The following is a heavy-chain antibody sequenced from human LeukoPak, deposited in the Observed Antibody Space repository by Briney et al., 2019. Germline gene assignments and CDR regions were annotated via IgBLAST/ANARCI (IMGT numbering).Heavy chain of an antibody. D-gene: IGHD6-19*01. V-gene: IGHV3-23*01. Sequence: GGSLRLSCAATGLTFSSYAMSWVRQAPGKGLEWVSAISGSGGSTYYADSVKGRFTISRDNSKNTLYLQMNSLRAEDTAVYYCAKGRRGSEIAVFSYWGQGTLVTVSS. CDR3: AKGRRGSEIAVFSY. CDR1: GLTFSSYA. J-gene: IGHJ4*02. CDR2: ISGSGGST.